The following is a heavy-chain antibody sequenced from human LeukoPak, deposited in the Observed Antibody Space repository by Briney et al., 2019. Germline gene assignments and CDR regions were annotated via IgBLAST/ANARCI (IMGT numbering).Heavy chain of an antibody. Sequence: GASVKVSCKASGYTFTTYGISWVRQAPGQGLEWMGWISAYNGNTNYAQKLQGRVTMTTDTSTSTAYMELRSLRSDDTAVYYCARDRGTMVRGAGHNWFDPWGQGTLVTVSS. CDR3: ARDRGTMVRGAGHNWFDP. CDR1: GYTFTTYG. J-gene: IGHJ5*02. D-gene: IGHD3-10*01. CDR2: ISAYNGNT. V-gene: IGHV1-18*01.